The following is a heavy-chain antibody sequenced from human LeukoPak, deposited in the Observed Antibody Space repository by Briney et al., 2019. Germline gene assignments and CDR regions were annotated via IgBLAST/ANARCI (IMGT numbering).Heavy chain of an antibody. J-gene: IGHJ4*02. D-gene: IGHD3-22*01. Sequence: GGSLRLSCAASGFTFRSYAMSWLRPAPGRGVAWVSAISGSGGSTYYADSLKGRFTISRDNAKNSLYLQMNSLRAEDTAVYYCARGRHAKSSPYYYDSSGYSRGFDYWGQGTLVTVSS. CDR2: ISGSGGST. V-gene: IGHV3-23*01. CDR1: GFTFRSYA. CDR3: ARGRHAKSSPYYYDSSGYSRGFDY.